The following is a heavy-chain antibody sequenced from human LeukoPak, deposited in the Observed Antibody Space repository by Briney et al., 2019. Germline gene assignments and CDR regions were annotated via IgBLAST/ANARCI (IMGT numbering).Heavy chain of an antibody. D-gene: IGHD3-10*01. J-gene: IGHJ4*02. CDR1: GFTFDDYA. CDR2: ISWNSGSI. Sequence: PGGSLRLSCAASGFTFDDYAMHWVRQAPGKGLEWVSGISWNSGSIGYADSVKGRFTISRDNAKNSLYLQMNSLRAEDTALYYCAKSLWFGELLSPFDYWGQGTLVTVSS. CDR3: AKSLWFGELLSPFDY. V-gene: IGHV3-9*01.